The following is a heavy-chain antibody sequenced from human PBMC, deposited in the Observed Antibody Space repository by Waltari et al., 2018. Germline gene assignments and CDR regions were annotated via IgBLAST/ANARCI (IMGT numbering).Heavy chain of an antibody. D-gene: IGHD2-15*01. CDR1: GYSISSGYY. Sequence: QVQLQESGPGLVKPSETLSLTCAVSGYSISSGYYWGWIRQPPGKGLEWIGSIYHSGSTYYNPSLKSRVTISVDTSKNQFSLKLSSVTAADTAVYYCVLSSRVGKGGVVVAALDYWGQGTLVTVSS. CDR3: VLSSRVGKGGVVVAALDY. V-gene: IGHV4-38-2*01. J-gene: IGHJ4*02. CDR2: IYHSGST.